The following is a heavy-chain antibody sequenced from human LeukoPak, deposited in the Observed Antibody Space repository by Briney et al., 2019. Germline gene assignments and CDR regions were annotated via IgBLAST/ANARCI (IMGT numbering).Heavy chain of an antibody. V-gene: IGHV1-8*01. CDR3: ARVVYGSTNYYYGMDV. CDR2: MNPNSGNT. J-gene: IGHJ6*02. D-gene: IGHD2-2*01. CDR1: GYTFTSYD. Sequence: ASVKVSCKASGYTFTSYDINWVRPATGQGLEWMGWMNPNSGNTGYAQKFQGRVTMTRNTSISTAYMELSSLRSEDTAVYYCARVVYGSTNYYYGMDVWGQGTTVTVSS.